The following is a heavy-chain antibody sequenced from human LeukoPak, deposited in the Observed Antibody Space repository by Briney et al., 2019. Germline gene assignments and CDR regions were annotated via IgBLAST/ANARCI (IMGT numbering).Heavy chain of an antibody. CDR2: IHPGDSAT. Sequence: GESLKISRKGSGYTFTSYWIGWVRQMPGKGLEWMGIIHPGDSATRYSPSFQGQVTISADKSISTAYLQWSSLKASDTAMYYCARQLVATLNFDYWGQGTLVTVSS. CDR1: GYTFTSYW. CDR3: ARQLVATLNFDY. V-gene: IGHV5-51*01. J-gene: IGHJ4*02. D-gene: IGHD2-2*01.